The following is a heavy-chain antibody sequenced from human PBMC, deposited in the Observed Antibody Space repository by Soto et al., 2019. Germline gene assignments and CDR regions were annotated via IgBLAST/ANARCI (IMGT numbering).Heavy chain of an antibody. J-gene: IGHJ4*02. D-gene: IGHD1-26*01. CDR2: ISSGSKTI. V-gene: IGHV3-48*02. CDR3: AREDILGARSFDY. Sequence: PGESLKISCAASGFTFSSYSVNWVRQAPGKGLEWVSYISSGSKTIFYADSVKGRFTVSRDNAKNSQYLQMNSLRDEDTAVYYCAREDILGARSFDYWGQGTLVTVSS. CDR1: GFTFSSYS.